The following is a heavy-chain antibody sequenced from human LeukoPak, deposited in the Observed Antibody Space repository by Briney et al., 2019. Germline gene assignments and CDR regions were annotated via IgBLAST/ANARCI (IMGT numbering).Heavy chain of an antibody. V-gene: IGHV3-23*01. Sequence: HAGGSLRLSCAASGFTFSNYAMSWVRQAPGKGLEWVSSISRGGTTYYPDSVKGRFTISRDNSKSALSLQMNSLRADDTALYYCAKDRPCTTRSPSGYWGQGTLVTVSS. CDR3: AKDRPCTTRSPSGY. J-gene: IGHJ4*02. D-gene: IGHD1-14*01. CDR1: GFTFSNYA. CDR2: ISRGGTT.